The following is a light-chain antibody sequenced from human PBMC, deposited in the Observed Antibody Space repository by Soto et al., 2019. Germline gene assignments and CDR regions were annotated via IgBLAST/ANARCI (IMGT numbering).Light chain of an antibody. CDR3: QQYYSYPWT. CDR2: AAS. Sequence: AIRMTQSPSSFSASTGDRVTITCRASQGISSYLAWYQQKPGKAPKLLIYAASTLQSGVPSKFSGSGSGKDFTLTNSCLQSEDFATYYCQQYYSYPWTFGQGTKVEIK. J-gene: IGKJ1*01. V-gene: IGKV1-8*01. CDR1: QGISSY.